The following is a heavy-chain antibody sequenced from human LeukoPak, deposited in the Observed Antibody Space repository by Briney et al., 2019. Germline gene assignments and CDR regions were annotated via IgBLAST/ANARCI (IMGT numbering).Heavy chain of an antibody. CDR2: VIPIFGTA. V-gene: IGHV1-69*01. CDR1: GGTFSSYA. D-gene: IGHD2-15*01. Sequence: SLKVSCKASGGTFSSYAISWVRQSPGQGLEWMGEVIPIFGTANYAQKFQGRVTITADESTSTAYMELSSLRSEDTAVYYCARKYCSGGSCQINNWFDPWGQGTLVTVSS. J-gene: IGHJ5*02. CDR3: ARKYCSGGSCQINNWFDP.